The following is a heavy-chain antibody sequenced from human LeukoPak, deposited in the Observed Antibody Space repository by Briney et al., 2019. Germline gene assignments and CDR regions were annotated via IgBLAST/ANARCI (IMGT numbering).Heavy chain of an antibody. D-gene: IGHD4-17*01. CDR1: GLTFSSYE. CDR3: ARDSPLWDDYGDYARLSQYYGMDV. CDR2: ISRSGRTI. Sequence: GGSLRLSCAASGLTFSSYEMNWVRQAPGKGREGVSYISRSGRTIYYADSVKGRLTISRANAKNSLYLQMNSLRAEDTAVYYCARDSPLWDDYGDYARLSQYYGMDVWGQGTTVTVSS. V-gene: IGHV3-48*03. J-gene: IGHJ6*02.